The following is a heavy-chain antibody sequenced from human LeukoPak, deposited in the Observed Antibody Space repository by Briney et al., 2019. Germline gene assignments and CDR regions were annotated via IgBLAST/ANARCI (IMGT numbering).Heavy chain of an antibody. CDR3: ARDLNYYGSGSYYIGGYYGMDV. J-gene: IGHJ6*04. CDR2: ISSSSSYI. D-gene: IGHD3-10*01. Sequence: GGSLRLSCAASGFTFSSYSMNWVRQAPGEGLEWVSSISSSSSYIYYADSVKGRFTISRDNAKNSLYLQMNSLRAEDTAVYYCARDLNYYGSGSYYIGGYYGMDVWGKGTTVTVSS. CDR1: GFTFSSYS. V-gene: IGHV3-21*01.